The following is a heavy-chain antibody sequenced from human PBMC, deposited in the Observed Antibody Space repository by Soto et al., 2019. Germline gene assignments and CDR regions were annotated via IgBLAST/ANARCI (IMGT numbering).Heavy chain of an antibody. CDR2: ISGSGGST. Sequence: GGSLRLSCAASGFTFSSYAMSWVRQAPGKGLEWVSAISGSGGSTYYADSVKGRFTVSRDNSKNTLYLQMNSLRAEDTAVYYCAKGYYDFWSGSDYWGQGTLVTVSS. CDR1: GFTFSSYA. V-gene: IGHV3-23*01. CDR3: AKGYYDFWSGSDY. D-gene: IGHD3-3*01. J-gene: IGHJ4*02.